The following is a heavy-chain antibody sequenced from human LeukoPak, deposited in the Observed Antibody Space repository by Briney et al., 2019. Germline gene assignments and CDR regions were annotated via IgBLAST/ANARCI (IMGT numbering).Heavy chain of an antibody. Sequence: SETLSLTCAVYGGSFSGYYWSWIRQPPGKGLEWIGEINHSGSTNYNPSLKSRVTISVDTSKNQFSLKLSSVTAADTAVYYCAREGLRGVTGIDYCYYGMDVWGQGTTVTVSS. V-gene: IGHV4-34*01. CDR1: GGSFSGYY. CDR3: AREGLRGVTGIDYCYYGMDV. CDR2: INHSGST. D-gene: IGHD2-21*02. J-gene: IGHJ6*02.